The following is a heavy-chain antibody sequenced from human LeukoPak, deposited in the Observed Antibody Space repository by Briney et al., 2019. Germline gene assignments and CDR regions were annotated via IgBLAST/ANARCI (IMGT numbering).Heavy chain of an antibody. Sequence: ASVKVSCKTSGYTFVDYFIHWVRQAPGQGLEWMGRINANSGGTEYEQKFQGRVTMTRDTSISTAYVEVNWLISDDTAIYYCARDLSSTSNWEFDYWGQGTLVTVSS. D-gene: IGHD1-26*01. CDR1: GYTFVDYF. J-gene: IGHJ4*02. CDR3: ARDLSSTSNWEFDY. CDR2: INANSGGT. V-gene: IGHV1-2*06.